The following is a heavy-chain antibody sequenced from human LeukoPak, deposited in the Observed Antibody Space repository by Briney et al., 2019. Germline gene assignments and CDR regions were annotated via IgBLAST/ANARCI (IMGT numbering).Heavy chain of an antibody. Sequence: EGSLRLSCAASGFTFSSYSMNWVRQAPGKGLEWVSSISSSSSYIYYADSVKGRFTISRDNAKNSLYLQMNSLRAEDTAVYYCARDLPGIAAAGLFDYWGQGTLVTVSS. CDR3: ARDLPGIAAAGLFDY. V-gene: IGHV3-21*01. J-gene: IGHJ4*02. CDR2: ISSSSSYI. D-gene: IGHD6-13*01. CDR1: GFTFSSYS.